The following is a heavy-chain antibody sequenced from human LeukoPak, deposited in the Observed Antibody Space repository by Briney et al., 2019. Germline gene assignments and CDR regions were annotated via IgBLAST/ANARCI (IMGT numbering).Heavy chain of an antibody. CDR2: ISGSGGST. Sequence: PGGSLTLSCVASGFSFSNAWMSWVRQAPGKGLEWVSAISGSGGSTYYANSVKGRFTISRDNSKNTLYLQMNSLRVEDTAVYYCAKDISGYSYGLWFDAFDIWGQGTMVTASS. J-gene: IGHJ3*02. V-gene: IGHV3-23*01. D-gene: IGHD5-18*01. CDR3: AKDISGYSYGLWFDAFDI. CDR1: GFSFSNAW.